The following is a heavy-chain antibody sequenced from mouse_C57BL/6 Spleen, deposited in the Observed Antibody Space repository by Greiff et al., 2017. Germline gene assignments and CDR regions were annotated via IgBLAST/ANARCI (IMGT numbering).Heavy chain of an antibody. V-gene: IGHV6-3*01. CDR1: GFTFSNYW. CDR3: TSGDYPFAY. Sequence: EVKLMESGGGLVQPGGSMKLSCVASGFTFSNYWMNWVRQSPEKGLEWVAQIRLKSDNYATHYAESVKGRFTISRDDSKSSVYLQMNNLRAEDTGIYYCTSGDYPFAYWGQGTLVTVSA. J-gene: IGHJ3*01. D-gene: IGHD2-4*01. CDR2: IRLKSDNYAT.